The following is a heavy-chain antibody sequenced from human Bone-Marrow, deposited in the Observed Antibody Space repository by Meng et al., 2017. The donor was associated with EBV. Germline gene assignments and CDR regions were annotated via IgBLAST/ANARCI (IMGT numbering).Heavy chain of an antibody. CDR2: INHSGST. CDR3: ARGSGYDARY. Sequence: QLHKWAAGLLNPSGTLSLPCAVYGGSFSGYYWSWIRQPPGKGLEWIGEINHSGSTNYNPSLKSRVTISVDTSKNQFSLKLSSVTAADTAVYYCARGSGYDARYWGQGTLVTVSS. CDR1: GGSFSGYY. J-gene: IGHJ4*02. V-gene: IGHV4-34*01. D-gene: IGHD5-12*01.